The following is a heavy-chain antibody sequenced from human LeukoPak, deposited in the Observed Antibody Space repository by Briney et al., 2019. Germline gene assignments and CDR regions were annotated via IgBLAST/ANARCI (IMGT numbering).Heavy chain of an antibody. CDR1: GGSVSNYY. J-gene: IGHJ4*02. CDR3: ARETLWSGYFEY. Sequence: PSETLSLTCSVSGGSVSNYYWSWIRQPPGKGLEWIGYIYYSGTTDYNPSLKSRVTISVDTSKNQFSLKLSSVTAADTAVYYCARETLWSGYFEYWGQGTLVTVSP. D-gene: IGHD3-3*01. V-gene: IGHV4-59*02. CDR2: IYYSGTT.